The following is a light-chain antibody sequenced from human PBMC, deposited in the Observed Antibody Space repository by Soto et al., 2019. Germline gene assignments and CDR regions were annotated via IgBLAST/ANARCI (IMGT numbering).Light chain of an antibody. CDR1: QSVSTY. Sequence: EIVMTQSPATLSLSPGERATLSCRASQSVSTYLAWYQQKPGQAPRLLISDASNRATGIPARFSGSGSGTDLTLTISSLEPEDFAVYYCQHRNNWPFTFGPGTKVDIK. CDR2: DAS. V-gene: IGKV3-11*01. J-gene: IGKJ3*01. CDR3: QHRNNWPFT.